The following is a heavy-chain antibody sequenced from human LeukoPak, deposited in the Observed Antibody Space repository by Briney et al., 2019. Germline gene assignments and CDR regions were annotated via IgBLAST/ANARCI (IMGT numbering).Heavy chain of an antibody. CDR2: IYPGDSNT. CDR3: ARGPNCSSTSCYSPYYSYYMDV. V-gene: IGHV5-51*01. D-gene: IGHD2-2*01. J-gene: IGHJ6*03. CDR1: GYSFTNYW. Sequence: GESLKISCKGSGYSFTNYWIGWVRQLPGKGLEWMGIIYPGDSNTRYSPSFQGQVTISADKAITTAYLQWSSLKASDTAMYYCARGPNCSSTSCYSPYYSYYMDVWGKGTTVTVS.